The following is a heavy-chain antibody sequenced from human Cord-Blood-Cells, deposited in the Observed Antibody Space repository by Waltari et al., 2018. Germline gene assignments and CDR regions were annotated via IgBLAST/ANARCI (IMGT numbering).Heavy chain of an antibody. V-gene: IGHV4-39*01. Sequence: QLQLQESGPGLVKPSETLSLTCTVSGGSICSSSYYWGWIRQPPGKGLGWIGSIYYSGSTDDSPSLKSRVTISVDTSKNQFSLKLSSVTAADTAVYYGARHVPIAARPSWFDPWGQGTLVTVSS. CDR2: IYYSGST. D-gene: IGHD6-6*01. J-gene: IGHJ5*02. CDR3: ARHVPIAARPSWFDP. CDR1: GGSICSSSYY.